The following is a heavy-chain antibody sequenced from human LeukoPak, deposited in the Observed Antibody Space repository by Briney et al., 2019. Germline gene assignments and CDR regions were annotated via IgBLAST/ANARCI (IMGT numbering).Heavy chain of an antibody. CDR1: GFTFSSYA. CDR2: ISGSGGST. Sequence: GGSLRLSCAASGFTFSSYAMSWVRQAPGKGLEWVSAISGSGGSTYYADSVKGRFTISRDNSKNTLYLQMDCLRVEDTAVYYCAKDGGPSSSGSQFFNYWGQGALVTVSS. J-gene: IGHJ4*02. V-gene: IGHV3-23*01. CDR3: AKDGGPSSSGSQFFNY. D-gene: IGHD1-26*01.